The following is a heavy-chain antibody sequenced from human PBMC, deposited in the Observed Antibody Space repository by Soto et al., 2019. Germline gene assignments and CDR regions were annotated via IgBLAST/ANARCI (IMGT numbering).Heavy chain of an antibody. CDR3: ARVATSGMHFYFDS. V-gene: IGHV4-30-4*01. Sequence: QVQLQESGPGLVKPSQTLSLTCSVSSGSISNNNYYWTWIRQHPGKDLEWLGYIYYSGSTFYNPTLASRLTISVDTSKNQFSLKRTSVTAADTAIYFCARVATSGMHFYFDSWGQVALVTVSS. J-gene: IGHJ4*02. CDR1: SGSISNNNYY. D-gene: IGHD2-21*02. CDR2: IYYSGST.